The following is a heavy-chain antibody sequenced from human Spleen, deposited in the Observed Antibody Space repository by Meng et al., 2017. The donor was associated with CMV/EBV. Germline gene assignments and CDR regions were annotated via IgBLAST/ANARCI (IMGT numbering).Heavy chain of an antibody. CDR3: ARDRVTTGANYGMDV. CDR1: GGSISSYD. CDR2: IYYSGRP. Sequence: SETLSLTCTVSGGSISSYDWSWIRQPPGKGLEWIGYIYYSGRPNYNPTLKSRVTTSVDTSKNQFSLKLSSVTAADTAMYYCARDRVTTGANYGMDVWGQGTTVTVSS. V-gene: IGHV4-59*01. D-gene: IGHD4-11*01. J-gene: IGHJ6*02.